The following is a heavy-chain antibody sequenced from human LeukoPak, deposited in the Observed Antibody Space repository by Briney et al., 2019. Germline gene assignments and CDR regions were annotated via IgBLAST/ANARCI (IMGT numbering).Heavy chain of an antibody. D-gene: IGHD3-10*01. J-gene: IGHJ3*02. CDR3: ARHAPVYYYGSGSYGNAFDI. Sequence: SETLSLTCTVSGGSISSYYWSWVRQPPGKGLEGVGYIYYSGSTNYNPSLKSRVTISVDTSKNQFSLKLSSVTAADTAVYYCARHAPVYYYGSGSYGNAFDIWGQGTMVTVSS. CDR1: GGSISSYY. CDR2: IYYSGST. V-gene: IGHV4-59*08.